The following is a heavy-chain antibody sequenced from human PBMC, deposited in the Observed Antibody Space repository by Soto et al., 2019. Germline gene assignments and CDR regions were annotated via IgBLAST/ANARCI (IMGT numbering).Heavy chain of an antibody. D-gene: IGHD5-18*01. J-gene: IGHJ4*02. CDR3: AKDEGYSYGSTTLDY. CDR1: GFTFSSYA. Sequence: QVQLVESGGGVVQPGRSLRLSCAASGFTFSSYAMHWVRQAPGKGLEWVAVISYDGSNKYYADSVKGRFTISRDNSKNTLYLQMDSLRAEDTAVYYCAKDEGYSYGSTTLDYWGQGTLVTVSS. CDR2: ISYDGSNK. V-gene: IGHV3-30*04.